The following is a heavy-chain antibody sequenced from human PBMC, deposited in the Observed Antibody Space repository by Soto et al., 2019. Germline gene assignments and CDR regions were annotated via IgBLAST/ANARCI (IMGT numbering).Heavy chain of an antibody. V-gene: IGHV4-39*01. CDR3: ARHRATGEPFDL. J-gene: IGHJ2*01. CDR1: GGSISANTHY. D-gene: IGHD1-26*01. CDR2: IYYRGTT. Sequence: QLQLQESGPGLVKPSETLSLTCTVSGGSISANTHYWAWIRQPPGMGLEWIGTIYYRGTTYYNPSLKSRVTMSIDASKNQFSLKLSSLTAPDTAVYFCARHRATGEPFDLWGRGTLVTVSS.